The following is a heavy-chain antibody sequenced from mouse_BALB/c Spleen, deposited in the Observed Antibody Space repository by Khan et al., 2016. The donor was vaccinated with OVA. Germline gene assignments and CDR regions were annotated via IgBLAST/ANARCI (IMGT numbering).Heavy chain of an antibody. V-gene: IGHV1-69*02. D-gene: IGHD2-3*01. CDR3: TREGGDGSSFAY. J-gene: IGHJ3*01. CDR2: IYPSDSYT. Sequence: QVQLQQPGIELVRPGASVKLSCKASGYTFTNYWINWVKQRPGQGLEWIGNIYPSDSYTNYNQKFKDKATLTVDNSSSTAYMQLSSPTSEDSAVYYCTREGGDGSSFAYWGQGTLVTVSA. CDR1: GYTFTNYW.